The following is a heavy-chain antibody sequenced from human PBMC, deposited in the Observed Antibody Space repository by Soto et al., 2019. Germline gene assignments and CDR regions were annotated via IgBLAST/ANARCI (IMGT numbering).Heavy chain of an antibody. J-gene: IGHJ5*02. V-gene: IGHV3-33*01. CDR1: GFILNSYG. Sequence: PVGSVRLSCTASGFILNSYGVHGFRKAPGKAREWVGVICYEGSNKYYADSVKARFPISRDNSKHTLYLEMNSLRAQGTTVYYCARCLESSSWNTFDPWGQGTLVTVSS. D-gene: IGHD6-13*01. CDR3: ARCLESSSWNTFDP. CDR2: ICYEGSNK.